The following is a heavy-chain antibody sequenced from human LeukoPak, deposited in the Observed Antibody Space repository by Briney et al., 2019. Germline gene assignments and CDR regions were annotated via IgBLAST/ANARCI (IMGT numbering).Heavy chain of an antibody. V-gene: IGHV4-4*07. CDR2: IYTSGST. J-gene: IGHJ6*03. D-gene: IGHD2-2*01. CDR1: GGSINSYY. CDR3: AVGYCGSTSCYDEVVAMDV. Sequence: SETLSLTCTVSGGSINSYYWSWIRQPAGKGLEWIGRIYTSGSTNYNPSLKNRVTISVDKSKNQFSLKLSSVTAADTAVYYCAVGYCGSTSCYDEVVAMDVWGKGTTVTVSS.